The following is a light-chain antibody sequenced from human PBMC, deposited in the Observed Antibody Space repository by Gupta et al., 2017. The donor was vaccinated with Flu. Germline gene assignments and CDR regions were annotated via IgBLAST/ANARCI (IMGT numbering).Light chain of an antibody. CDR3: QQYDNLHRGVT. J-gene: IGKJ3*01. V-gene: IGKV1-33*01. CDR2: DAS. CDR1: QDISNY. Sequence: DIQMTQSPSSLSASVGDRVTITCQASQDISNYLNWYQQKPGKAPKLLIYDASNLETGVPSRFSGSGSGTDFTFTISSLQPEDIATYYCQQYDNLHRGVTFGHGTKVDIK.